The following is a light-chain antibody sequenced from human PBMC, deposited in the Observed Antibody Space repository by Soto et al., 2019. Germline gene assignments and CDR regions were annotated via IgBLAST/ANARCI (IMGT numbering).Light chain of an antibody. Sequence: DVVMTQSPVSLPVTLGQPASISCRCSESLVYTDGNTYLNWFHQRPGQSPRRLIYRVSNRDSGVPDRFTGSGSGTDFTLKISRVEAEDVGIYYCMQGTHWPRTFGPGTKVEIK. CDR3: MQGTHWPRT. CDR1: ESLVYTDGNTY. CDR2: RVS. J-gene: IGKJ1*01. V-gene: IGKV2-30*01.